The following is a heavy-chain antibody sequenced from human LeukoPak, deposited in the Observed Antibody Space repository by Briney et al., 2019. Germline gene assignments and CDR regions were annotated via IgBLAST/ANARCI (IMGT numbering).Heavy chain of an antibody. Sequence: QPGGSLRLSCAASGFTFSTYEMNWVRQAPGKGLEWVSYISSSGSTIYYADSVKGRFTISRDNAKNSLYLQMNSLRAEDTAVYYCAELGITMIGDVWGKGTTVTISS. CDR3: AELGITMIGDV. V-gene: IGHV3-48*03. CDR2: ISSSGSTI. J-gene: IGHJ6*04. D-gene: IGHD3-10*02. CDR1: GFTFSTYE.